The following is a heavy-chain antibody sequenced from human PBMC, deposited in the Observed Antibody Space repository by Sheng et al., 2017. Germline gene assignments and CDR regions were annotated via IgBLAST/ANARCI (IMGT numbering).Heavy chain of an antibody. J-gene: IGHJ4*02. CDR2: ISSSGTTI. CDR3: ARDHTTAYFDY. Sequence: EVQLVESGGGLVQPGGSLRLSCAASGFSFSSYEMNWVRQAPGKGLEWVSYISSSGTTIYYADSVKGRFTIARDNAKNSLYLQMNSLRAEDTAVYFCARDHTTAYFDYWGQGTLVTVSS. V-gene: IGHV3-48*03. CDR1: GFSFSSYE. D-gene: IGHD4-17*01.